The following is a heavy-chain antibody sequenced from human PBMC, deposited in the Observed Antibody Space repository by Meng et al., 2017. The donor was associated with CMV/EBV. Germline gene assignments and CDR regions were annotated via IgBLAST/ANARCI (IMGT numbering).Heavy chain of an antibody. CDR1: GGSISSGDYY. CDR2: IYYSGST. J-gene: IGHJ4*02. CDR3: ARVMGPNRTPYYFDY. V-gene: IGHV4-30-4*08. Sequence: VPLQASGHGLGKPSHTPSLPCTVSGGSISSGDYYWSWIRQPPGKGLEWIGYIYYSGSTYYHPSLKSRVTISVDTSKNQFSLKLSSVTAADTAVYYCARVMGPNRTPYYFDYWGQGTLVTASS. D-gene: IGHD1-14*01.